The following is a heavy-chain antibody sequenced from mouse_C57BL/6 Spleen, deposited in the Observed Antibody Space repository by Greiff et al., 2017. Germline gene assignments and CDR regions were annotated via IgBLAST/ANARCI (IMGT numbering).Heavy chain of an antibody. Sequence: EVKLVESGGGLVKPGGSLKLSCAASGFTFSSYAMSWVRQTPEKRLEWVATISDGGSYTYYPANVKGRFTISRDNAKNNLYLQMSHLKSEDTAMYYCARGDYAYWGQGTLVTVSA. V-gene: IGHV5-4*03. CDR2: ISDGGSYT. CDR3: ARGDYAY. CDR1: GFTFSSYA. J-gene: IGHJ3*01. D-gene: IGHD2-4*01.